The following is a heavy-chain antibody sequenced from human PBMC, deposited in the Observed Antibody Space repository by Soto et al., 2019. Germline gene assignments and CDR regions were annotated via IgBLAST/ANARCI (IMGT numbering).Heavy chain of an antibody. Sequence: SETLSLTCAVYGGSISGYYWSWIRQPPGKGLEWIGEINHSGSTNYNPSLKSRVTISVDTSKNQFSLKLSSVTAADTAVYYCARAPSAAMVDYWGQGTLVTVSS. CDR1: GGSISGYY. CDR2: INHSGST. CDR3: ARAPSAAMVDY. D-gene: IGHD2-2*01. V-gene: IGHV4-34*01. J-gene: IGHJ4*02.